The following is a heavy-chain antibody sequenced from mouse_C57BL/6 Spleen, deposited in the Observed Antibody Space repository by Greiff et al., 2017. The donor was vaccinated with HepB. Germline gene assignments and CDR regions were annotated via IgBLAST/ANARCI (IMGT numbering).Heavy chain of an antibody. J-gene: IGHJ1*03. V-gene: IGHV1-26*01. D-gene: IGHD4-1*01. Sequence: EVQLQQSGPELVKPGASVKISCKASGYTFTDYYMNWVKQSHGQSLEWIGDINPNNGGTSYNQKFKGKATLTVDKSSSTAYLELRSLTSEDSAVYDCARRNWDGDWYFDVWGTGTTVTVSS. CDR1: GYTFTDYY. CDR3: ARRNWDGDWYFDV. CDR2: INPNNGGT.